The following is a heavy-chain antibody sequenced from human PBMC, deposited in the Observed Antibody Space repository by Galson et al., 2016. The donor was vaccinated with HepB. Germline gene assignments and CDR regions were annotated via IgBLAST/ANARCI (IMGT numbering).Heavy chain of an antibody. CDR1: GYSFSNHW. CDR3: ARYGDAVADYRYHFDI. D-gene: IGHD6-19*01. V-gene: IGHV5-51*01. J-gene: IGHJ4*02. CDR2: IYPGESDR. Sequence: QSGAEVKKPGESLRISCKGSGYSFSNHWIGWVRQMPGKGLEWVGIIYPGESDRRYSPSFQGHVTISADKSISTAYLQWTSLVASDTAIYYCARYGDAVADYRYHFDIWGQGTLVTVSS.